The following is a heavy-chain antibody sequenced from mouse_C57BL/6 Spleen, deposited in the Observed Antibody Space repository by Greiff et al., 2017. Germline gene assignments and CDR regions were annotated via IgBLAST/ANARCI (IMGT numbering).Heavy chain of an antibody. J-gene: IGHJ1*03. CDR1: GFTFSDYY. Sequence: EVKLVESEGGLVQPGSSMKLSCTASGFTFSDYYMAWVRQVPEKGLEWVANINYDGSSTYYLDSLKSRFIISRDNAKNILYLQMSSLKSEDTATYYCARDRGIRYWYFDVWGTGTTVTVSS. CDR2: INYDGSST. CDR3: ARDRGIRYWYFDV. V-gene: IGHV5-16*01.